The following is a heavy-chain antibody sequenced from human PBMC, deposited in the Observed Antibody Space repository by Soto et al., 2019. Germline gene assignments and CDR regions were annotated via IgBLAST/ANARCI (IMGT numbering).Heavy chain of an antibody. CDR1: GYSISSGYY. CDR2: IYHSGST. Sequence: PSETLSLTCAVSGYSISSGYYWGWIRQPPGKGLEWIGSIYHSGSTYYNPSLKSRVTISVDTSKNQFSLKLSSVTAADTAVYYCARDAYDILTGYYYYYYYGMDVWGQGTTVTVSS. J-gene: IGHJ6*02. CDR3: ARDAYDILTGYYYYYYYGMDV. D-gene: IGHD3-9*01. V-gene: IGHV4-38-2*02.